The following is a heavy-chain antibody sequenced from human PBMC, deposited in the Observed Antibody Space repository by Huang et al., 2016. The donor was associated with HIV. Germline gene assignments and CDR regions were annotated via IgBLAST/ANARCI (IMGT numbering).Heavy chain of an antibody. CDR2: IREDSGQK. V-gene: IGHV3-7*01. CDR1: DFDVSSSW. CDR3: ARDPFIKAFDI. Sequence: EVQLVESGGGLVQPGGSLRLSCAASDFDVSSSWMRWLRQVPGKGLEWVASIREDSGQKDYLDAVKGRFIISRDNPKKSLYLQMNNLRAEDAAVYYCARDPFIKAFDIWGQGTLVTVSS. J-gene: IGHJ3*02.